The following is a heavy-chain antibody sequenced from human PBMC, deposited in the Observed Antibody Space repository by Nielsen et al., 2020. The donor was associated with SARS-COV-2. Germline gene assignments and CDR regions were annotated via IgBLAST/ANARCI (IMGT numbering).Heavy chain of an antibody. CDR2: IIPILGIA. CDR1: GGTFSSYA. V-gene: IGHV1-69*04. CDR3: ACSYYYDSRGYRNWFEP. Sequence: SVKVSCKASGGTFSSYAISWVRQAPGQGLEWMGRIIPILGIANYAQKFQGRVTITADKSTSTAYMELSSLRSEDTAVYYCACSYYYDSRGYRNWFEPWGQGTPVTVSS. J-gene: IGHJ5*02. D-gene: IGHD3-22*01.